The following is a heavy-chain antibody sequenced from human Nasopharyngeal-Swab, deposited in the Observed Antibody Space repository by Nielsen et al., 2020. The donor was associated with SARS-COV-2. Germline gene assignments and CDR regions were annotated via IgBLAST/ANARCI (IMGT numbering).Heavy chain of an antibody. Sequence: GSCLQLCWAVCGFGCSSYAMSWVRQAPGKGLEWVSAISGSGGSTYYADSVKGRFTISRDNSKNTLYLQMNSLRAEDTAVYYCAKDGMVRGAFDIWGQGTMVTVSS. J-gene: IGHJ3*02. V-gene: IGHV3-23*01. CDR1: GFGCSSYA. CDR3: AKDGMVRGAFDI. D-gene: IGHD5-18*01. CDR2: ISGSGGST.